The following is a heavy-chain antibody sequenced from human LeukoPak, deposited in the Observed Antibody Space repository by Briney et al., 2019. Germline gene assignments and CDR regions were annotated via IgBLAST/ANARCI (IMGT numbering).Heavy chain of an antibody. D-gene: IGHD3-22*01. CDR1: GFTFSSYW. Sequence: PGGSLRLSCAASGFTFSSYWMNWVRQAPGKGLVWVSRINSDGSSTSYADSVKGRFTISRDNAKNTLYLQMNSLRAEDTAVYYCAASNYYDSSGPFDYCGQGTLVTVSS. CDR3: AASNYYDSSGPFDY. CDR2: INSDGSST. V-gene: IGHV3-74*01. J-gene: IGHJ4*02.